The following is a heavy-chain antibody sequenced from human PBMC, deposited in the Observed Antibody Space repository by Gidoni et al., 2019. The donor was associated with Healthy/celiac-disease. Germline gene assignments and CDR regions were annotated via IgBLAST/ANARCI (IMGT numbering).Heavy chain of an antibody. CDR2: IYHSGST. CDR3: ARERIAVAEYYFDY. D-gene: IGHD6-19*01. Sequence: QVQLQESCPGLVKPSETLSLTCTVSGYSISSGYYWGWIRQHPGKGLEGIGSIYHSGSTYYNPSLKSRVTISVDTSKNQFSLKLSSVTAADTAGYYCARERIAVAEYYFDYWGQGTLVTVSS. CDR1: GYSISSGYY. V-gene: IGHV4-38-2*02. J-gene: IGHJ4*02.